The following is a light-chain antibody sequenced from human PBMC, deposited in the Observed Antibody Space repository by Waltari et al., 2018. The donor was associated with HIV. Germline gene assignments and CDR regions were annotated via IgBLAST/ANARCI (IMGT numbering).Light chain of an antibody. V-gene: IGLV3-19*01. CDR2: GRN. J-gene: IGLJ2*01. Sequence: SSELTQGPAVSVALGQTVRITCQGDSLRFYYASWYQQKPGQAPVLVIYGRNNRPSGIPARFSGSRSGNTASLTITGAQAEDEADYYWNSRDRSGYLHVLFGGGTKLTVL. CDR1: SLRFYY. CDR3: NSRDRSGYLHVL.